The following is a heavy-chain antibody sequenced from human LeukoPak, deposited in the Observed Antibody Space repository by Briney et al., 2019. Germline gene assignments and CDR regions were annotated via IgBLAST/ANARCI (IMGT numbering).Heavy chain of an antibody. CDR2: IYYSGST. J-gene: IGHJ2*01. CDR1: GGSISSYY. Sequence: SETLSLTCTVSGGSISSYYWSWFRQTPGKGPEWIGYIYYSGSTKYNPSLKSRVAISVDRSKNQFSLKLNSVTAADTAVYYCARYWGVQLWPHWYFDLWGRGSLVTVSS. CDR3: ARYWGVQLWPHWYFDL. V-gene: IGHV4-59*01. D-gene: IGHD5-24*01.